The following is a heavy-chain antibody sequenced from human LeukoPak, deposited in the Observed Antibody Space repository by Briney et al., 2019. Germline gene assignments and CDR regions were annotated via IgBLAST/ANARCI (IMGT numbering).Heavy chain of an antibody. J-gene: IGHJ4*02. CDR2: IYYSGST. D-gene: IGHD3-16*01. V-gene: IGHV4-61*01. Sequence: SETLSLTCTVSGGSVSSGSYYWSWIRQPPGKGLEWIGYIYYSGSTNYNPSLKSRVTISVVTSKNQFSLKLSSVTAADTAVYYCARDLLFGELGYWGQGTLVTVSS. CDR3: ARDLLFGELGY. CDR1: GGSVSSGSYY.